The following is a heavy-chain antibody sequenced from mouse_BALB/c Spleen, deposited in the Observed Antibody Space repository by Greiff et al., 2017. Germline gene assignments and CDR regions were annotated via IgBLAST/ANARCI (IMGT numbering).Heavy chain of an antibody. Sequence: VQLQQSGPELVKPGASVKISCKASGYTFTDYNMHWVKQSHGKSLEWIGYIYPYNGGTGYNQKFKSKATLTVDNSSSTAYMELRSLTSEDSAVYYCARGLRPYYFDYWGQGTTLTVSS. J-gene: IGHJ2*01. CDR2: IYPYNGGT. D-gene: IGHD2-4*01. CDR1: GYTFTDYN. V-gene: IGHV1S29*02. CDR3: ARGLRPYYFDY.